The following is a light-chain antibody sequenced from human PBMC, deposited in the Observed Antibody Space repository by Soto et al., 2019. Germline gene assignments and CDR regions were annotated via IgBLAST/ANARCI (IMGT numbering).Light chain of an antibody. V-gene: IGLV2-14*03. CDR1: SGAVGGYNY. Sequence: QSAWTQLASVSGPLDRWSPIPCPGTSGAVGGYNYVSWYQQHPGKAPKLMIYDVSNRPSGVSNRFSGSKSGDTASLTISGLQAEDEADYYCSSYTSSSTRVFGTGTKVTVL. CDR3: SSYTSSSTRV. J-gene: IGLJ1*01. CDR2: DVS.